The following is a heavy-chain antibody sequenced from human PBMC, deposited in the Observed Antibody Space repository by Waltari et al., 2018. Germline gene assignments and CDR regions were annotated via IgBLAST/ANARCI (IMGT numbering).Heavy chain of an antibody. V-gene: IGHV1-69*01. CDR3: ARDYPSTTALGYYYYGMDV. D-gene: IGHD4-17*01. CDR2: IIPIFGTA. J-gene: IGHJ6*02. CDR1: GGTFSSYA. Sequence: QVQLVQSGAEVKKPGSSVKVSCKASGGTFSSYAISWVRQAPGQGLEWMGGIIPIFGTANYAQKFQGRDTITADESTSTAYMELSSLRSEDTAVYYCARDYPSTTALGYYYYGMDVWGQGTTVTVSS.